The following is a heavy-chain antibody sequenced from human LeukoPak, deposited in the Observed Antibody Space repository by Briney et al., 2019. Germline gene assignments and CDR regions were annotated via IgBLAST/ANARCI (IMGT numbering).Heavy chain of an antibody. CDR3: ARDGMGGTNWFDP. J-gene: IGHJ5*02. CDR1: GGTFSIYA. D-gene: IGHD3-16*01. CDR2: IIPIFGTA. Sequence: GSSVKVSCKASGGTFSIYAISWVREAPGQGLEWMGGIIPIFGTANYAQKFQGRVTITTDESTSTAYMELSSLRSEDTAVYYCARDGMGGTNWFDPWGQGTLVTVSS. V-gene: IGHV1-69*05.